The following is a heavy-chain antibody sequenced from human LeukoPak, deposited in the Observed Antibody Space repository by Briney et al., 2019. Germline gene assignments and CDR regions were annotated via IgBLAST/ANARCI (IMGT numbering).Heavy chain of an antibody. V-gene: IGHV4-59*01. CDR1: GDSISSFY. J-gene: IGHJ4*02. Sequence: SETLSLTCTVSGDSISSFYWSWIRQPPGKGLELIGYIYYSGSTNYNPSLKSRVTISVDTSKNQFSLKLSSVTAADTAVYYCARSGELTENFDYWGQGTLVTVSS. D-gene: IGHD1-26*01. CDR2: IYYSGST. CDR3: ARSGELTENFDY.